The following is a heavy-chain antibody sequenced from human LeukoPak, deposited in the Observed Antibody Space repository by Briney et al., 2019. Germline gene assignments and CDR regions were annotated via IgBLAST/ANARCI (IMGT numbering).Heavy chain of an antibody. D-gene: IGHD7-27*01. V-gene: IGHV3-30-3*01. CDR2: ISYDGSNK. CDR1: GFTFSSYA. J-gene: IGHJ5*02. CDR3: AKDGDPYLGHWFDP. Sequence: GGSLRLSCAASGFTFSSYAMHWVRQAPGKGLEWVAVISYDGSNKYYADSVKGRFTISRDNSKNTLYLQMNSLRAEDTAVYYCAKDGDPYLGHWFDPWGQGTLVTVSS.